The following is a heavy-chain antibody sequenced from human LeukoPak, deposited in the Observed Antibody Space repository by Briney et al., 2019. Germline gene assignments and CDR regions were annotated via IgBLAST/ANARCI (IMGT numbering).Heavy chain of an antibody. J-gene: IGHJ4*02. D-gene: IGHD2-2*01. V-gene: IGHV1-18*01. CDR1: GYTFTSYG. Sequence: ASVKVSCKASGYTFTSYGISWVRQAPGQRLEWMGWISAHNGDTNYAQKLQGRVTMTTDTSTSTAYMELRSLRSDDTAVYYCARALYHTFDYWGQGTLVTVSS. CDR2: ISAHNGDT. CDR3: ARALYHTFDY.